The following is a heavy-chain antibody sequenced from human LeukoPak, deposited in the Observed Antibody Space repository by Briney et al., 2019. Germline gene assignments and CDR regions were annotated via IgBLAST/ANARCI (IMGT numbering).Heavy chain of an antibody. CDR1: GVTLDDYA. V-gene: IGHV3-9*01. Sequence: GGSLRLSCITSGVTLDDYAIYWVRQAPGKGLEWVSGISWNGGNMGYADSVKGRFITSRDKAKNSLYLQMNSLRPEDTAFYYCAKGRNSRSWSGDGMDVWGQGTTVTVSS. CDR2: ISWNGGNM. CDR3: AKGRNSRSWSGDGMDV. J-gene: IGHJ6*02. D-gene: IGHD1-26*01.